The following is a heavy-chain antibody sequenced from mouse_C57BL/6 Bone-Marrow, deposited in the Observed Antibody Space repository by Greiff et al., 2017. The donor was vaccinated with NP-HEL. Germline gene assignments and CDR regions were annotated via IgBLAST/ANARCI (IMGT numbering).Heavy chain of an antibody. Sequence: QVQLQQSGAELVRPGTSVKLSCKASGYTFTSYWMHWVKQRPGQGLEWIGVIDPSDSYTNYNQKFKGKATLTVDTSSSTAYMQLSSLTSEDSAVYYCARDDYDFDYWGQGTTLTVSS. D-gene: IGHD2-4*01. CDR1: GYTFTSYW. V-gene: IGHV1-59*01. CDR2: IDPSDSYT. J-gene: IGHJ2*01. CDR3: ARDDYDFDY.